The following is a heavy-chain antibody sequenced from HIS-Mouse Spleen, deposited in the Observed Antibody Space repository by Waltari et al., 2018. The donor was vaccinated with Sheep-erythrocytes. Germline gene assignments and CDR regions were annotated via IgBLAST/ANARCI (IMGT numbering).Heavy chain of an antibody. D-gene: IGHD1-26*01. V-gene: IGHV1-69*09. CDR1: GYTFTSYD. CDR3: AQTGATTPHFDY. Sequence: QVQLVQSGAEVKKPGASVKVSCKASGYTFTSYDINWVRQAPGQGLEWMGRIIPILGIANYAQKFQGRVTITADKSTSTAYMELSSLRSEDTAVYYCAQTGATTPHFDYWGQGTLVTVSS. CDR2: IIPILGIA. J-gene: IGHJ4*02.